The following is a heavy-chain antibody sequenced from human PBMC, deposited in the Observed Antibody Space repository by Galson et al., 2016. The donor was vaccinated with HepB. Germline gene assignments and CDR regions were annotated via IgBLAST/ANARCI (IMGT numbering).Heavy chain of an antibody. CDR3: ARDSGAPLGAPLDY. CDR1: GSTFSSSG. V-gene: IGHV3-33*07. J-gene: IGHJ4*02. D-gene: IGHD1-26*01. CDR2: IWYDGSNK. Sequence: SLRLSCAASGSTFSSSGMCWVRQAPGKGLEWMAVIWYDGSNKYYADSVKGRFTISRDNSKNTLYLQMNSLRAEDTAVYYCARDSGAPLGAPLDYWGQGTLVTVSS.